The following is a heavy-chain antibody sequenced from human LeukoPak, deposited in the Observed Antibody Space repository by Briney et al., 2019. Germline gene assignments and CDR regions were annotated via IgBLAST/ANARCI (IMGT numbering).Heavy chain of an antibody. Sequence: GGSLRLSCAASGFTFSSYGMHWVRQAPGKGLEWVAVISYDGSNKYYADSVKGRFTISRDNSKNTLYLQMSSLRAEDTAVYYCAKVYSSSQNAGGDWGQGTLVTVSS. V-gene: IGHV3-30*18. CDR3: AKVYSSSQNAGGD. CDR2: ISYDGSNK. CDR1: GFTFSSYG. J-gene: IGHJ4*02. D-gene: IGHD6-6*01.